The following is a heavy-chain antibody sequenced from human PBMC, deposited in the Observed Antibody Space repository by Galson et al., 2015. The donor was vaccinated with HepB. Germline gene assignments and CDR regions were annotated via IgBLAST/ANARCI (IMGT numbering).Heavy chain of an antibody. D-gene: IGHD5-12*01. Sequence: SLRLSCAASGLTLHRYNMNWVRQAPGKGLEWVSSISSGSSYIYYADSVKGRFTISRDNTKNSVYLQMNSLRAEDTAIYYCARDAHCSGYVCNFDHWGQGTLVTVSS. CDR3: ARDAHCSGYVCNFDH. CDR2: ISSGSSYI. V-gene: IGHV3-21*01. J-gene: IGHJ4*02. CDR1: GLTLHRYN.